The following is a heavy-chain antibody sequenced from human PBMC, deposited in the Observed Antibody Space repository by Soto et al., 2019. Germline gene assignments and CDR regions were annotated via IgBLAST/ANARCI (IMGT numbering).Heavy chain of an antibody. CDR1: GGTFSSYA. CDR2: IIPIFGTA. Sequence: SVKVSCKASGGTFSSYAISWVRQAPGQGLEWMGGIIPIFGTANYAQKFQGRVTITADESTSTAYMELSSLRSEDTAVYYCARGDYDILTGYYYYYGMDVWGQGTTVTVSS. D-gene: IGHD3-9*01. V-gene: IGHV1-69*13. J-gene: IGHJ6*02. CDR3: ARGDYDILTGYYYYYGMDV.